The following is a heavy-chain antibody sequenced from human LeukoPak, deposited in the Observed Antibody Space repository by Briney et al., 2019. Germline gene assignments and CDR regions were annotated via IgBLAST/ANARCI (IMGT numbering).Heavy chain of an antibody. CDR2: ISSSSSYI. CDR3: ASEGRRLKESYDSSGGSACDI. J-gene: IGHJ3*02. Sequence: GGSLRLSCAASGFTFSSYSMNWVRQAPGKGLEWVSSISSSSSYIYYADSVKGRFTISRDNAKNSLYLQMNSLRAEDTAVYYCASEGRRLKESYDSSGGSACDIWGQGTMVTVSS. CDR1: GFTFSSYS. D-gene: IGHD3-22*01. V-gene: IGHV3-21*01.